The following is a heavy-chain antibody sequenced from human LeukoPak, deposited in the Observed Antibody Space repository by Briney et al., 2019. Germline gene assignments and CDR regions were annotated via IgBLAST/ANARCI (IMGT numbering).Heavy chain of an antibody. CDR3: ARLTATPHY. J-gene: IGHJ4*02. D-gene: IGHD3-9*01. CDR1: GFTFSNYV. CDR2: IGGSGSST. V-gene: IGHV3-23*01. Sequence: GGPLRLSCAASGFTFSNYVMSWVRQAPGKGLEWVSAIGGSGSSTYFADSVKGRFTISRDNSKNTLFLQMNSLRAEDTAVYYCARLTATPHYWGQGTLVTVSS.